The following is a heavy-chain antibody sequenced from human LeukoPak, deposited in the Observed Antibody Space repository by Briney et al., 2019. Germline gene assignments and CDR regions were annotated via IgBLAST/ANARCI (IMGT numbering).Heavy chain of an antibody. CDR2: ISSSSGTI. CDR1: GFIFSTYS. Sequence: GGSLRLSCAASGFIFSTYSMNWVRQAPGKGLEWLSYISSSSGTIYYADSVKGRFTISRDNAKNSLYLQMNSLRAEDTAVYYCARGYYDIVTAYFVLYYYAMDVWGQGTTVTVS. V-gene: IGHV3-48*01. CDR3: ARGYYDIVTAYFVLYYYAMDV. D-gene: IGHD3-9*01. J-gene: IGHJ6*02.